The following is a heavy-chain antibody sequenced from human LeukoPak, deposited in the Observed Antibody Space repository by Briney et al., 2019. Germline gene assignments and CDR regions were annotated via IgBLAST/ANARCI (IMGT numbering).Heavy chain of an antibody. CDR2: IYYSGTT. CDR3: ARDSRGYYDSSGYFDH. CDR1: GDSVSSGSYY. V-gene: IGHV4-61*01. J-gene: IGHJ4*02. Sequence: SETLSLTCTVSGDSVSSGSYYWSWIRQPPGKGLEWIGYIYYSGTTKQTPSLKSRVTLSVDTSKNQVYLKLNSVTAADTAVYYCARDSRGYYDSSGYFDHWGQGTLVTVSS. D-gene: IGHD3-22*01.